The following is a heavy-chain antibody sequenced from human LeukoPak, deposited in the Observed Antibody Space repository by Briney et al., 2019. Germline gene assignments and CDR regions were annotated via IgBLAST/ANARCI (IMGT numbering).Heavy chain of an antibody. J-gene: IGHJ3*02. CDR3: AADQRGSYSARGAFDI. CDR2: IVVGSGNT. D-gene: IGHD1-26*01. Sequence: GASVKVSCMASGFTFTSSAMQWVRQARGQRLEWIGWIVVGSGNTNYAQKFQERVTITRDMSTSTAYMELSSLRSEDTAVYYCAADQRGSYSARGAFDIWGQGTMVTVSS. CDR1: GFTFTSSA. V-gene: IGHV1-58*02.